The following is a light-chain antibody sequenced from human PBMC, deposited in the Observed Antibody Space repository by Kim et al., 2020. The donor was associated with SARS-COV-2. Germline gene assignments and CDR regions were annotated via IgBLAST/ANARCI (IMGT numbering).Light chain of an antibody. J-gene: IGKJ4*01. CDR1: QGISNS. V-gene: IGKV1-NL1*01. Sequence: EIQMTQSPSSLSASVGDRVTITCRASQGISNSLAWYQQKPGKAPKLLLYAASRLQSGVPSRFSGSGSGTDYSLTISSLQPEDFALYYCQQYYNTLSFGGGTKLEI. CDR3: QQYYNTLS. CDR2: AAS.